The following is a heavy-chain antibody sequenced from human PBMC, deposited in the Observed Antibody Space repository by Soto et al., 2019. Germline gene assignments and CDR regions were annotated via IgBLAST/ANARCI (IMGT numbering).Heavy chain of an antibody. Sequence: SLRLSCAASGFTFSSYWMHWVRQAPGKGLVWVSRINSDGSSTSYADSVKGRFTISRDNAKNTLYLQMNSLRAEDTAVYYCARGGSATFLYYYYMDVWGKGTTVTVSS. J-gene: IGHJ6*03. V-gene: IGHV3-74*01. CDR2: INSDGSST. CDR3: ARGGSATFLYYYYMDV. D-gene: IGHD3-16*01. CDR1: GFTFSSYW.